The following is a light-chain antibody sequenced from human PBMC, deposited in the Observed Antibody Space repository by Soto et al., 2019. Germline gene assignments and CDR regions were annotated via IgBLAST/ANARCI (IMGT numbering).Light chain of an antibody. CDR2: GAS. CDR1: QSVSNNY. V-gene: IGKV3-20*01. CDR3: QQYGSSGT. Sequence: IVLTQSPGTLSLSPGERATLSCRASQSVSNNYLAWYQQKPGQAPSLLIYGASNRATGIPDRFSGSGSGTDFTLTISRLEPEDFAVYHCQQYGSSGTFGQGTKVDIK. J-gene: IGKJ1*01.